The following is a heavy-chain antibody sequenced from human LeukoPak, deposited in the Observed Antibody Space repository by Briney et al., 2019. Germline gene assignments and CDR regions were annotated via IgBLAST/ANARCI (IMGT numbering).Heavy chain of an antibody. CDR2: IKKDGGDK. CDR3: ATYYGSGPCKD. D-gene: IGHD2-15*01. Sequence: GGSLRLSCAASGFTFSNYWMTWVRQAPGKGLEWVANIKKDGGDKYYVDSVKGRFTISRDNTKNSLFLQMNSLRAEDTAMYYCATYYGSGPCKDWGQGTLVTVSS. V-gene: IGHV3-7*05. J-gene: IGHJ4*02. CDR1: GFTFSNYW.